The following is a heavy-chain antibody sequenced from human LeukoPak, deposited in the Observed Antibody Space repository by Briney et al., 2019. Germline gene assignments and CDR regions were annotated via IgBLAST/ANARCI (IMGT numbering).Heavy chain of an antibody. Sequence: SETLSLTCTVSGGSISSYYWSWIRQPPGKGLERIGYIYYSGSTNYNPSLKSRVTISVDTSKNQFSLKLSSVTAADTAVYYCARSGTNYDFWSGYYLEPGNWFDPWGQGTLVTVSS. D-gene: IGHD3-3*01. CDR2: IYYSGST. CDR1: GGSISSYY. J-gene: IGHJ5*02. V-gene: IGHV4-59*01. CDR3: ARSGTNYDFWSGYYLEPGNWFDP.